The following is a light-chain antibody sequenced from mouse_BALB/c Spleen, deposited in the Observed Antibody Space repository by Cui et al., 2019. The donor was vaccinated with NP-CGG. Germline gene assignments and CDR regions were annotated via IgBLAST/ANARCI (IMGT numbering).Light chain of an antibody. CDR1: TGAVTTSNY. Sequence: HAVVTQVSALITSPGETVTLTCRSSTGAVTTSNYANWVQEKPDHLFTGLIGGTNNRTPGVPARFSGSLIGDKAALTITGTQTEDEAIYFCALWYSNHWVFGGGTKLTVL. CDR2: GTN. V-gene: IGLV1*01. CDR3: ALWYSNHWV. J-gene: IGLJ1*01.